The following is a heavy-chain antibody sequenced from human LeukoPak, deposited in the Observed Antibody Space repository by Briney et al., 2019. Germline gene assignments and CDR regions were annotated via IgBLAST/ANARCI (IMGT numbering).Heavy chain of an antibody. CDR1: GFTFSSYA. Sequence: PGGSLRLSCAASGFTFSSYAMSWVRQAPGKGLEWVSAISGSGGSTYYADSVKGRFTISRDNSKNTQSLQMNSLRAEDKGVYYCLGYCSGNNCYSGGYWGQGTLVTVSS. V-gene: IGHV3-23*01. J-gene: IGHJ4*02. D-gene: IGHD2-15*01. CDR3: LGYCSGNNCYSGGY. CDR2: ISGSGGST.